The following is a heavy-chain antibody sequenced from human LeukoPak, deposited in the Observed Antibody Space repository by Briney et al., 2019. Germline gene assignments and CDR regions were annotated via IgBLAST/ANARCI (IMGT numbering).Heavy chain of an antibody. CDR3: VRGGAPYPSSNGCQTRYAFDP. J-gene: IGHJ5*02. D-gene: IGHD2-8*01. CDR1: GFTFSNFW. Sequence: GGSLRLSCAASGFTFSNFWMHWVRQAPGKGLVWVSRINSDVSTTNYADSVRGRFTISRDNARNTLYLQMSSLRAEDTALYYCVRGGAPYPSSNGCQTRYAFDPLGQGTLVPASS. V-gene: IGHV3-74*01. CDR2: INSDVSTT.